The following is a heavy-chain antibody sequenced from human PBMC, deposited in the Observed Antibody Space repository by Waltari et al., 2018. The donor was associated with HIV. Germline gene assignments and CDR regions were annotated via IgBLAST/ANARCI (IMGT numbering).Heavy chain of an antibody. Sequence: QVKLVQSGSELKKPGSSMKVSCTASGGTFGAFQLNWVRQALGQGLGWLGSFDTIVQKRFCSEKVRARLSLTADKSTTTAVMERAALTSQDTAVYYCLLGSHYYESAAYYEHWGPGTLVTVSS. D-gene: IGHD3-3*01. CDR2: FDTIVQKR. V-gene: IGHV1-69*02. CDR1: GGTFGAFQ. CDR3: LLGSHYYESAAYYEH. J-gene: IGHJ4*01.